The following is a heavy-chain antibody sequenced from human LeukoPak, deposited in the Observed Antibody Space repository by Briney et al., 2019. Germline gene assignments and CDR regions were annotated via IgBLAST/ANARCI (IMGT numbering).Heavy chain of an antibody. J-gene: IGHJ4*02. CDR2: FDPEDGET. D-gene: IGHD1-26*01. CDR1: GYTLTELS. CDR3: ATEEVYSGSYSFDY. Sequence: GSVKVSCKVSGYTLTELSMHWVRQAPGKGLEWMGGFDPEDGETIYAQKFQGRVTMTEDTSTDTAYMELSSLRSEDTAVYYCATEEVYSGSYSFDYWGQGTLVTVSS. V-gene: IGHV1-24*01.